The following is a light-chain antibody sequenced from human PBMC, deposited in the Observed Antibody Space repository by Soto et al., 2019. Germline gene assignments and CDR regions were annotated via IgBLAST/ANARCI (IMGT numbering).Light chain of an antibody. CDR1: QSVSSSF. J-gene: IGKJ1*01. CDR2: GAS. Sequence: EIMLTQSPGTLSLSPGARATLSCRASQSVSSSFLAWYQQKPGQAPRLLIYGASIRATGIPDRFSGSGSGTDFTLTISRLEPEDFAMDLCQHYGTSLWTFGQGTKVEIK. CDR3: QHYGTSLWT. V-gene: IGKV3-20*01.